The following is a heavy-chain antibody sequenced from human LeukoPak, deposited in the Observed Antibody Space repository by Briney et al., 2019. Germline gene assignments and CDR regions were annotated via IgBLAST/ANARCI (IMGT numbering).Heavy chain of an antibody. CDR1: GGSISSGGYS. Sequence: PSETLSLTCAVSGGSISSGGYSWSWIRQPPGKGLEWIGYIYHSGSTYYNPSPKSRVTISVDRSKNQFSLKLSSVTAADTAVYYCARAPLEESSPLDYWGQGTLVTVSS. D-gene: IGHD6-13*01. J-gene: IGHJ4*02. CDR3: ARAPLEESSPLDY. CDR2: IYHSGST. V-gene: IGHV4-30-2*01.